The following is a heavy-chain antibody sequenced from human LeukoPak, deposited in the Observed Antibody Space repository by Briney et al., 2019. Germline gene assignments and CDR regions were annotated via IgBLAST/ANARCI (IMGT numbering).Heavy chain of an antibody. CDR3: ARSSRDGYNPDY. J-gene: IGHJ4*02. V-gene: IGHV3-30-3*01. CDR2: ISYDGSNK. Sequence: GGSLSLSCAASGFTFSSYAMNWVRQAQRQGMDWVAVISYDGSNKNYANSVQDRFTISRDNAKNTLYLQMNSLRAEDAAVYYCARSSRDGYNPDYWGQGTLVTVSS. CDR1: GFTFSSYA. D-gene: IGHD5-24*01.